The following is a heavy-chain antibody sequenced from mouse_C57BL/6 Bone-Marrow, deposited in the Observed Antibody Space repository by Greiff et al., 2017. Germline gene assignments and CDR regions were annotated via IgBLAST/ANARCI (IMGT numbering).Heavy chain of an antibody. Sequence: EVQLVESGGGLVKPGGSLKLSCAASGFTFSDYGMHWVRQAPEKGLEWVAYISSGSSTIYYADTVKGRFTISRDNAKNTLFLQMTSLRSEETAMYYCARQDYDYDDGAYYLDDWGQGTSLTVSS. J-gene: IGHJ2*02. V-gene: IGHV5-17*01. CDR3: ARQDYDYDDGAYYLDD. CDR1: GFTFSDYG. CDR2: ISSGSSTI. D-gene: IGHD2-4*01.